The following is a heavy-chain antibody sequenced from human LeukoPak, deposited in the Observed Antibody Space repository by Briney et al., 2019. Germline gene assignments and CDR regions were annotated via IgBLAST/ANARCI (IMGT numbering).Heavy chain of an antibody. Sequence: ASVKVSCKASGYTFTSYGISWVRQAPGQGLEWMGWISAYNGNTNYAQKIQGRVTMTTDTSTSTAYMELRSLRSDDTAVYYCARRGGKNYGDYVVYYYYMDVWGKGTTVTVSS. D-gene: IGHD4-17*01. CDR1: GYTFTSYG. CDR2: ISAYNGNT. J-gene: IGHJ6*03. V-gene: IGHV1-18*01. CDR3: ARRGGKNYGDYVVYYYYMDV.